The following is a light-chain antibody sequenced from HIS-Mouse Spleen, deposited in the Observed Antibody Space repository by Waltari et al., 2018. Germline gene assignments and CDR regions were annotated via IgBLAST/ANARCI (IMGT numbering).Light chain of an antibody. J-gene: IGLJ2*01. CDR1: ALPKKY. V-gene: IGLV3-16*01. CDR3: LSADSSGTYLVV. CDR2: KDS. Sequence: SYELTQPPSVSVSLGQMARITCSGEALPKKYAYWYQQKPGQFPVLVIYKDSERPSGIPERFSGSSSGTIVTLTISGVQAEDEADYYCLSADSSGTYLVVFGGGTKLTVL.